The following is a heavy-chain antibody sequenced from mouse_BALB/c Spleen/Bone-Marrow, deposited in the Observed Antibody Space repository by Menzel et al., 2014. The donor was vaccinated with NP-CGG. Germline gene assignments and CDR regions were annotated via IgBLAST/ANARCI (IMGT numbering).Heavy chain of an antibody. V-gene: IGHV5-17*02. CDR3: ARSGSSSGYFDY. J-gene: IGHJ2*01. D-gene: IGHD1-1*01. Sequence: EVKVVESGGGLVQPGGSRKLPCAASGFTFSSFAMHWVRQAPEKGLEWVAYISSGSSTIYYADTVMGRFTISRDNPKNTLFLQMTSLRSEDTAMYYCARSGSSSGYFDYWGQGTTLTVSS. CDR2: ISSGSSTI. CDR1: GFTFSSFA.